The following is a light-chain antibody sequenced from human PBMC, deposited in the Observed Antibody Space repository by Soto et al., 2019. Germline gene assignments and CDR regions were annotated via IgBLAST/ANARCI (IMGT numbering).Light chain of an antibody. Sequence: QSALTQPASVSGSPGQSITISCTGTSSDIGRYKFVSWFQQHPGKAPKLMIFEGTNRPSGVSNRFSGSKSGNTASLTISGLQAEDEADYYCSSKRDSSTLFVFGTGTKVTVL. CDR2: EGT. V-gene: IGLV2-14*01. CDR3: SSKRDSSTLFV. J-gene: IGLJ1*01. CDR1: SSDIGRYKF.